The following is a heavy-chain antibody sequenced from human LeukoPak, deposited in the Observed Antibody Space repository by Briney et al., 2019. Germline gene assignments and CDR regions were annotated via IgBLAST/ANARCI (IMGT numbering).Heavy chain of an antibody. J-gene: IGHJ5*02. Sequence: SETLSLTCAVYGGSFSGYYWSWIRQPPGKGLEWIGEINHSGSTDYNPSLKSRVTISVDTSKNQFSLKLSSVTAADTAVYYCARDSSWYGSRWFDPWGQGTLVTVSS. CDR1: GGSFSGYY. V-gene: IGHV4-34*01. D-gene: IGHD6-13*01. CDR2: INHSGST. CDR3: ARDSSWYGSRWFDP.